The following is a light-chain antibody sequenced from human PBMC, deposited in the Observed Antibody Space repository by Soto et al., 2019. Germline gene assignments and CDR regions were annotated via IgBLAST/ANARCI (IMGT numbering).Light chain of an antibody. J-gene: IGLJ3*02. CDR2: EVT. Sequence: QSALTQPPSASGSPGQSVTISCTGTASDVGGYNYVSWYQQHPGKAPKLMIYEVTKRPSGVPDRFSGSKSGNTASLTVSGLQAEDEADYYCYSYAGGNTVDVFGGGTKLTVL. V-gene: IGLV2-8*01. CDR1: ASDVGGYNY. CDR3: YSYAGGNTVDV.